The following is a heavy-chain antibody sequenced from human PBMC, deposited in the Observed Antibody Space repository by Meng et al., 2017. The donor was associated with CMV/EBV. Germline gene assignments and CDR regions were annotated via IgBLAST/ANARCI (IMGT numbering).Heavy chain of an antibody. Sequence: GESLKISCAASGFTFSSYGMHWVRQAPGKGLEWVAFIRYDGSNKYYADSVKGRFTISRDNSKNTLYLQMNSLRAEDTAVYYCAKGRIAAAGTSPAYYYYYGMDVWGQGTTVTVSS. CDR3: AKGRIAAAGTSPAYYYYYGMDV. CDR2: IRYDGSNK. V-gene: IGHV3-30*02. J-gene: IGHJ6*02. CDR1: GFTFSSYG. D-gene: IGHD6-13*01.